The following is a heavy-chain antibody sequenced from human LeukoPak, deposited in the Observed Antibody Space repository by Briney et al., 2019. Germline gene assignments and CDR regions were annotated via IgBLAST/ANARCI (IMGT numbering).Heavy chain of an antibody. V-gene: IGHV4-39*07. CDR2: IYYSGST. D-gene: IGHD3-10*01. J-gene: IGHJ4*02. CDR1: GGSISSSSYY. CDR3: ARSVGGSHDY. Sequence: SETLSLTCTVSGGSISSSSYYWGWIRQPPGKGLEWIGSIYYSGSTYYNPSLKSRVTISVDTSKNQFSLKLSSVTAADTAVYYCARSVGGSHDYWGQGTLVTVSS.